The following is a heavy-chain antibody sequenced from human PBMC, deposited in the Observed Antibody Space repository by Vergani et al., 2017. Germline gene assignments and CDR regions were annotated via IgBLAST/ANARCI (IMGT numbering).Heavy chain of an antibody. J-gene: IGHJ4*02. Sequence: QVQLVESGGGVVQPGRSLRLSCTVSGITFSDYAFHWVRQAPGKGLEWVAVISYDGSNKYYADSVAGRFTISIDDSKNTLYLQMNSLTTEDTAMYYCAKGVPNLGSGGLYFCFHYWGQGTRVTVSS. CDR2: ISYDGSNK. CDR1: GITFSDYA. D-gene: IGHD3-10*01. V-gene: IGHV3-30-3*01. CDR3: AKGVPNLGSGGLYFCFHY.